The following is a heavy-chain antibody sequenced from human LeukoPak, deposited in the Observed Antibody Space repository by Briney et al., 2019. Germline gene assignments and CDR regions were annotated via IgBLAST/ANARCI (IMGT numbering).Heavy chain of an antibody. CDR2: INPNSGGT. D-gene: IGHD3-10*01. CDR1: GYTFTSYY. Sequence: ASVKVSCKASGYTFTSYYMHWVRQAPGQGLEWMGWINPNSGGTNYAQKFQGRVTMTRDTSINTAYMELSRLRSDDTAVYYCARSAMVRGVITAWDYWGQGTLVTVTS. V-gene: IGHV1-2*02. CDR3: ARSAMVRGVITAWDY. J-gene: IGHJ4*02.